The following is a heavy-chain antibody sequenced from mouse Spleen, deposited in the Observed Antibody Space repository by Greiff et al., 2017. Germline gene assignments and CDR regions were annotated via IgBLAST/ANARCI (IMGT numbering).Heavy chain of an antibody. D-gene: IGHD1-1*01. V-gene: IGHV1-15*01. CDR3: THYYGSSYSYWYFDV. J-gene: IGHJ1*01. CDR1: GYTFTDYE. CDR2: IDPETGGT. Sequence: QVQLQQSGAELVRPGASVTLSCKASGYTFTDYEMHWVKQTPVHGLEWIGAIDPETGGTAYNQKFKGKAILTADKSSSTAYMELRSLTSEDSAVYYCTHYYGSSYSYWYFDVWGAGTTVTVSS.